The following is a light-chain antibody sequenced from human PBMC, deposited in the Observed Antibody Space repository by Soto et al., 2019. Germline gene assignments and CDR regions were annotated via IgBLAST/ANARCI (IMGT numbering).Light chain of an antibody. V-gene: IGKV1-5*03. J-gene: IGKJ4*01. CDR1: QSISSW. CDR3: QQYSYYSLLT. Sequence: DIQMTQSPSTLSASVGDRVTIACRASQSISSWLAWYQQKPGKAPKLLIYEASNLESGVPSRFSGSGSGTEFTLTISSLQPDDFAAYYCQQYSYYSLLTVGGGTKVEIK. CDR2: EAS.